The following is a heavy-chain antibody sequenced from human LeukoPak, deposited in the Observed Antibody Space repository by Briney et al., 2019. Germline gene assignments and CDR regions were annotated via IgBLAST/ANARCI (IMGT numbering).Heavy chain of an antibody. V-gene: IGHV3-21*01. Sequence: PGGSLRLSCAASGFTFSSYSMNWVRQAPGKGLEWVSSISSSSSYIYYADSVKGRFTISRDNAKNSLYLQMNSLRPEDTAVYYCARDPRDGYDFDYWGQGTLVTVSS. J-gene: IGHJ4*02. CDR3: ARDPRDGYDFDY. CDR1: GFTFSSYS. D-gene: IGHD5-24*01. CDR2: ISSSSSYI.